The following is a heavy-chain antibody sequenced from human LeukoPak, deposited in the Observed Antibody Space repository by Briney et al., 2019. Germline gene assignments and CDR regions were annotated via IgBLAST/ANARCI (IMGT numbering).Heavy chain of an antibody. J-gene: IGHJ3*02. Sequence: GASVKVSCTASGYTFTSYGISWVRQAPGQGLEWMGWISAYNGNTNYAQKLQGRVTMTTDTSTSTAYMELRSLRSDDTAVYYCARQRGPGDPDAFDIWGQGTMVTVSS. V-gene: IGHV1-18*01. CDR2: ISAYNGNT. CDR3: ARQRGPGDPDAFDI. CDR1: GYTFTSYG. D-gene: IGHD4-17*01.